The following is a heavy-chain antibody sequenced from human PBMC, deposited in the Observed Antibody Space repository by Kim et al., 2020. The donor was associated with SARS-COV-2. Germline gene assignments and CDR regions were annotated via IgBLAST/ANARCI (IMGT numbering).Heavy chain of an antibody. CDR2: INRSGGGT. CDR1: GFTFTFYS. D-gene: IGHD3-16*01. Sequence: ASVKVSCKASGFTFTFYSMHWVRQAPGQGLEWMGMINRSGGGTNYAQKFQGRVTMTGDTSTNTVYMELSSLRSDDTAVYYCVKEGGHWGQGTLVTVSS. J-gene: IGHJ4*02. V-gene: IGHV1-46*01. CDR3: VKEGGH.